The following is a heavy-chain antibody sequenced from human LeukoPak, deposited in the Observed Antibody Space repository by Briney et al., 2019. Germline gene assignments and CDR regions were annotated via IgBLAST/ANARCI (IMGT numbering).Heavy chain of an antibody. CDR1: GYTLTELS. CDR3: ATSYSGSYRSAAFDI. Sequence: GASVKVSCKVSGYTLTELSMHWERQAPGKGLEWMGGFDPEDGETIYAQKFQGRVAMTEDTSTDTAYMELSSLRSEDTAVYYCATSYSGSYRSAAFDIWGQGTMVTVSS. V-gene: IGHV1-24*01. CDR2: FDPEDGET. J-gene: IGHJ3*02. D-gene: IGHD1-26*01.